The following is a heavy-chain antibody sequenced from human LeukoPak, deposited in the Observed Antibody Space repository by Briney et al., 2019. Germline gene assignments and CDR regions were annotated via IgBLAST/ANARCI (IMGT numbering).Heavy chain of an antibody. CDR2: ISDDGGRE. Sequence: GRSLRLSCVASGFTFSGYPMHWVRQTPGKGLDWVAIISDDGGREFYADSVKGRFTISRDNSKNTLYLQVNSLRAEDTAVYYCAKGGKWDVTPFDYWGQGTLVTVSS. J-gene: IGHJ4*02. CDR3: AKGGKWDVTPFDY. D-gene: IGHD1-26*01. CDR1: GFTFSGYP. V-gene: IGHV3-30*04.